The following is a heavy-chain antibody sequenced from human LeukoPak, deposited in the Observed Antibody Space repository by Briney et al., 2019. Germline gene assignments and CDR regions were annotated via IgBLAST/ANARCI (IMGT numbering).Heavy chain of an antibody. CDR2: ISYDGSNQ. J-gene: IGHJ4*01. D-gene: IGHD3-22*01. CDR1: EFTFISYG. Sequence: GGSLRLSCAPSEFTFISYGMHWVRQAPGKGLEWVAVISYDGSNQYYADTVKGRFTISRDNSKNTLYLQMNSLRAEDTAVYYCAKDRLGALYYYDSSGYYRFDYWGQGTLVTVSS. CDR3: AKDRLGALYYYDSSGYYRFDY. V-gene: IGHV3-30*18.